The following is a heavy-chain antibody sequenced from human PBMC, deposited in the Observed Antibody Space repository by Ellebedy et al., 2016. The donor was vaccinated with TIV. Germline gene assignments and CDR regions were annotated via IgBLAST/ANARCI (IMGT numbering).Heavy chain of an antibody. D-gene: IGHD3-3*01. CDR1: GHSFTRYG. CDR3: ATREWQDPMDV. Sequence: ASVKVSCXASGHSFTRYGIHWVRQAPGQSLEWMGWINTGIDNTKYSQKLQGRVTITRDYMELSGLMSEDTAVYYCATREWQDPMDVWGQGTTVTVSS. CDR2: INTGIDNT. J-gene: IGHJ6*02. V-gene: IGHV1-3*04.